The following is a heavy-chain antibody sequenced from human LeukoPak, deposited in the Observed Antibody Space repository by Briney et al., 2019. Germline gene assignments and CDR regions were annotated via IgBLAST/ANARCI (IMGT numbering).Heavy chain of an antibody. Sequence: ASVKVSCKASGGTFSSYAISWVRQAPGQGLEWMGGIIPIFGTANYAQKFQGRVTITADKSTSTAYMELSSLRSEDTAVYYCARVRGSWYRDAFDIWGQGTMVTVSS. CDR3: ARVRGSWYRDAFDI. D-gene: IGHD6-13*01. J-gene: IGHJ3*02. CDR1: GGTFSSYA. CDR2: IIPIFGTA. V-gene: IGHV1-69*06.